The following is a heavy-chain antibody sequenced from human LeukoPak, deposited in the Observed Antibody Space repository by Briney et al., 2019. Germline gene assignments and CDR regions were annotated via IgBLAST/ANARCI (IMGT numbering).Heavy chain of an antibody. D-gene: IGHD3-22*01. Sequence: SETLSLACTVSGGSVSSGSYYRSWIRQPPGKGLEWIGYIYYSGSTNYNPSLKSRVTISVDTSKSQFSLKLSSVTAADTAVYYCARGGGGYYSVPFDYWGQGTLVTVSS. CDR3: ARGGGGYYSVPFDY. J-gene: IGHJ4*02. CDR1: GGSVSSGSYY. CDR2: IYYSGST. V-gene: IGHV4-61*01.